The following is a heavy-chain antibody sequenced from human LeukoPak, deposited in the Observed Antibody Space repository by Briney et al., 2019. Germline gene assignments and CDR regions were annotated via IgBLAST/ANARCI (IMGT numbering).Heavy chain of an antibody. Sequence: GGSLRLSCAASGFTFSSYGMHWVRQAPGKGLEWVAFIRYDGSNKYYADSVKGRFTISRDNAKNSLYLQMNSLRAEDTAVYYCARAYYDFWSGYYLDYWGQETLVTVSS. CDR2: IRYDGSNK. J-gene: IGHJ4*02. CDR3: ARAYYDFWSGYYLDY. D-gene: IGHD3-3*01. V-gene: IGHV3-30*02. CDR1: GFTFSSYG.